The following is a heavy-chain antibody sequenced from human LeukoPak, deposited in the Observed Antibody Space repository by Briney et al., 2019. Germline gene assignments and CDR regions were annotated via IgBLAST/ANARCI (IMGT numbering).Heavy chain of an antibody. CDR2: ISGSGGST. CDR3: ARAPEYYYDSSGYYGY. J-gene: IGHJ4*02. CDR1: GFTFSSYA. Sequence: GGSLRLSCAASGFTFSSYAMSWVRQAPGKGLEWVSAISGSGGSTYYADSVKGRFTIPRDNSKNTLYLQMNSLRAEDTAVYYCARAPEYYYDSSGYYGYWGQGTLVTVSS. V-gene: IGHV3-23*01. D-gene: IGHD3-22*01.